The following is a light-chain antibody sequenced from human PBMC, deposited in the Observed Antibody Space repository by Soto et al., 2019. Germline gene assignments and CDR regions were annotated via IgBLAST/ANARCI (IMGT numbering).Light chain of an antibody. J-gene: IGKJ1*01. CDR2: AAS. Sequence: DIQMTQSPSSLSASVGDRVTITCRASQSISSYLNWYQQKPGKAPKLLIYAASSLQSGVPSRFSASGSGTEFTLTISSLQPDDFATYYCQQYNSYPWTFGQGTKVEIK. CDR1: QSISSY. CDR3: QQYNSYPWT. V-gene: IGKV1-39*01.